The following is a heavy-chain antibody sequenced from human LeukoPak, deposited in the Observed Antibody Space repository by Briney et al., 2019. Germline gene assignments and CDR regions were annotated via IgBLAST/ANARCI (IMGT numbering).Heavy chain of an antibody. Sequence: SQTLSLTCTVSGGSISSGDYYWSWIRQPPGKGLEWIGYIYYSGSTYYNPSLKSRVTISVDTSKNQFSLKLSSVTAADTAVYYCARVGWTIRYAFDIWGQGTMVTVSS. CDR3: ARVGWTIRYAFDI. V-gene: IGHV4-30-4*01. CDR2: IYYSGST. D-gene: IGHD5-24*01. J-gene: IGHJ3*02. CDR1: GGSISSGDYY.